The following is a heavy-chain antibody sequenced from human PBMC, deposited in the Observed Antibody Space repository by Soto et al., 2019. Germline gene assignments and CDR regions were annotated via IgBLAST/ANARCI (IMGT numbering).Heavy chain of an antibody. Sequence: SETLSLTCTVSGASISVHSYYWTWIRQPPGKGLEWIGSSYYSGTTYFNPSLKSRATISVDTSKNQFSLRLTSVTAADTAIYYCTRRYNWTDNSFEPWGPGALVTVSS. CDR3: TRRYNWTDNSFEP. CDR2: SYYSGTT. J-gene: IGHJ5*02. V-gene: IGHV4-39*01. D-gene: IGHD1-20*01. CDR1: GASISVHSYY.